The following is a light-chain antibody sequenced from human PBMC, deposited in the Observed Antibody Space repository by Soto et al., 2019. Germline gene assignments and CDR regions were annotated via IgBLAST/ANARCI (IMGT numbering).Light chain of an antibody. CDR3: RSYTSSSTRV. Sequence: QSALTQPASVSGSPGQSITISCTGTSSDVGGYNYVSWYQQHPGKAPKVMIYDVSNRPSGVSNRFSGSKSGNTASLTISGLQAGYEGDYFCRSYTSSSTRVFGGGTKLTVL. CDR1: SSDVGGYNY. CDR2: DVS. J-gene: IGLJ2*01. V-gene: IGLV2-14*01.